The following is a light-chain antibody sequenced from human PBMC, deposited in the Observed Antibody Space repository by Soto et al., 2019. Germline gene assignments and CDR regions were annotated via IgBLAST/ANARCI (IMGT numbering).Light chain of an antibody. Sequence: QSVLTQSPSASASLGASVKVTCTLSSGHSSYAIAWHQQQPEKGPRYLMKLNGDGSHNKGDGIPDRFSGSSSGAERYLTISSLQSEDEADYYCQTWDTGIRVFGGGTKVTVL. V-gene: IGLV4-69*01. CDR3: QTWDTGIRV. CDR1: SGHSSYA. J-gene: IGLJ2*01. CDR2: LNGDGSH.